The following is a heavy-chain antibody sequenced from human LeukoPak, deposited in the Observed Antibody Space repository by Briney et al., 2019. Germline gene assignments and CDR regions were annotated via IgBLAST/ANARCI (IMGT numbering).Heavy chain of an antibody. CDR3: ARAIAVAGLDY. V-gene: IGHV3-33*01. Sequence: GMRWXXXXPXKGLXXVAVIWYDGSNKYYADSVKGRFTISRDNSKNTLYLQMNSLRAEDTAVYYCARAIAVAGLDYWGQGTLVTVSS. D-gene: IGHD6-19*01. J-gene: IGHJ4*02. CDR2: IWYDGSNK. CDR1: G.